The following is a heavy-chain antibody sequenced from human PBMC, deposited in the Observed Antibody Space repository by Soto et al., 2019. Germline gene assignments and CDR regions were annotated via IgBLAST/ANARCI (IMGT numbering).Heavy chain of an antibody. CDR3: ARVFGSGWYVIDY. D-gene: IGHD6-19*01. J-gene: IGHJ4*02. CDR2: ISSNGGST. CDR1: GFTFSSYA. Sequence: SGGSLRLSCSASGFTFSSYAMHWVRQAPGKGLEYVSAISSNGGSTYYADSVKSRFTISRDNSKNTLYLQMSSLRAEDTAVYYCARVFGSGWYVIDYWGQGTLVTVSS. V-gene: IGHV3-64D*08.